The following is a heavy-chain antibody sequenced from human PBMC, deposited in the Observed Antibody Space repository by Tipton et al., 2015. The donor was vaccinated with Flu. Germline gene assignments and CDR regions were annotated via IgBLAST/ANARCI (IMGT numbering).Heavy chain of an antibody. CDR1: SYPITTNFY. J-gene: IGHJ2*01. D-gene: IGHD4-17*01. Sequence: TLSLTCTVSSYPITTNFYWGWIRQSPGKGLQWIAIVYQSGDTYYNPSFRSRVTLSIDASKNQFSLTLTSVTAADTAVYYCGAVTPGHWYFDLWGRGTLVTVSS. CDR2: VYQSGDT. V-gene: IGHV4-38-2*02. CDR3: GAVTPGHWYFDL.